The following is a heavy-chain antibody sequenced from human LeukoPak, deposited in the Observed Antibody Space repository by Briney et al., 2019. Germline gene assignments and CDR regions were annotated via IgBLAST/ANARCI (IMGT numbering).Heavy chain of an antibody. Sequence: ASVKLSCKASGYTFTCYYMHWVRQAPGQGLEWMGRINPNSGGTNYAQKFQGRVTMTRDTSISTAYMELSRLRSDDTAVYYCARSLLRFLNWFDPWGQGTLVTVSS. D-gene: IGHD3-3*01. CDR2: INPNSGGT. J-gene: IGHJ5*02. CDR1: GYTFTCYY. CDR3: ARSLLRFLNWFDP. V-gene: IGHV1-2*06.